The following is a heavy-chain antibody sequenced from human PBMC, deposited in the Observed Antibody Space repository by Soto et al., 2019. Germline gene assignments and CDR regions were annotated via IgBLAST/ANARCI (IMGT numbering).Heavy chain of an antibody. CDR1: GFTFSSDS. V-gene: IGHV3-48*02. J-gene: IGHJ5*02. CDR2: ISSSSSTI. CDR3: AIDGKGSDDSSLYYYTPGFDP. Sequence: PGGSLRLSSAASGFTFSSDSMNWVGQAPGKGLEWVSYISSSSSTIYYADSVKGRFTISRDNAKNSLYLQMNSLRDEATAVYYCAIDGKGSDDSSLYYYTPGFDPWRQAT. D-gene: IGHD3-22*01.